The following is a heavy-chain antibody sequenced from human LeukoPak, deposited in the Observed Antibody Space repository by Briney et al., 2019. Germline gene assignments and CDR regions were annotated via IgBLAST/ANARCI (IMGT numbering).Heavy chain of an antibody. D-gene: IGHD1-1*01. Sequence: GGPLRLSCAAYGFTFTNYWLTWVRQAPGEGLEWVANINQDGGTEYYVDSMKGRFTISRDNAKNLVYLQINSLRAEDTAVYFCARHTLWRFDYWGQGALVTVSS. V-gene: IGHV3-7*01. J-gene: IGHJ4*02. CDR2: INQDGGTE. CDR3: ARHTLWRFDY. CDR1: GFTFTNYW.